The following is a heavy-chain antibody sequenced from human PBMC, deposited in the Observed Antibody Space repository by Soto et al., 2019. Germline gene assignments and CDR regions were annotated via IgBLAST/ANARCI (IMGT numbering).Heavy chain of an antibody. CDR1: GYTFINFD. CDR3: ARMASAGTLNWFDP. D-gene: IGHD6-13*01. CDR2: MNPGSGKT. Sequence: ASVKVSCKASGYTFINFDISWVRQAAGQGLEWLGWMNPGSGKTGYASKFQGRVAMTRDASTGTSHLELSSLTSDDTAVYYCARMASAGTLNWFDPWGQGTLVTVSA. J-gene: IGHJ5*02. V-gene: IGHV1-8*02.